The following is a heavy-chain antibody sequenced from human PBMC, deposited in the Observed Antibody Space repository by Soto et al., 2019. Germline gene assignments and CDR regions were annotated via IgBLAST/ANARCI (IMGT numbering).Heavy chain of an antibody. CDR1: GYTLTELS. CDR2: FDPEDGET. CDR3: ATELGYSYGYSNAFGI. Sequence: GASVKVSCKVSGYTLTELSMHWVRQAPGKGLEWMGGFDPEDGETIYAQKFQGRVTMTEDTSTDTAYMELSSLRSEDTAVYYCATELGYSYGYSNAFGIWGQGTMVTVSS. J-gene: IGHJ3*02. V-gene: IGHV1-24*01. D-gene: IGHD5-18*01.